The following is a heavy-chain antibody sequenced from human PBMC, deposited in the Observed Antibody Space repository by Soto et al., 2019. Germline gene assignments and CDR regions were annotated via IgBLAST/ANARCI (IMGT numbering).Heavy chain of an antibody. Sequence: GGSLRLSCAASGFPFSSYAMNWVRQAPGKGLEWVSVISGSGDSTYYADSVKGRFTISRDNSKNTLYLQMNSLRAEHTAVYYCARRGPGTYFDYWGQGTLVTVSS. CDR1: GFPFSSYA. CDR2: ISGSGDST. V-gene: IGHV3-23*01. D-gene: IGHD6-13*01. J-gene: IGHJ4*02. CDR3: ARRGPGTYFDY.